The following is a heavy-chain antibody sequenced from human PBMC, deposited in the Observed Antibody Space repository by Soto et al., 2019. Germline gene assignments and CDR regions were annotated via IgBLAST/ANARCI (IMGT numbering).Heavy chain of an antibody. J-gene: IGHJ6*02. CDR2: IKLSTDGGTT. V-gene: IGHV3-15*07. D-gene: IGHD2-15*01. Sequence: EEQLVESGGGLVKHGGPLRLSCAASGFIFSKAWMNWVRQAPGKGLEWVGRIKLSTDGGTTDYAAPVKGRFTISRDDSKNTLYLQMNSLKTEDTALYYCTTGSVEGVWGRGTTVTVSS. CDR1: GFIFSKAW. CDR3: TTGSVEGV.